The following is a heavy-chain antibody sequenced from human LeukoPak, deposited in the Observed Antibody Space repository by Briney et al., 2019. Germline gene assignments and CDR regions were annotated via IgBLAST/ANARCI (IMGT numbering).Heavy chain of an antibody. V-gene: IGHV3-30*02. Sequence: PGGSLRLSCAASGFTFSSYGMHWVRQAPGKGLEWVAFIRYDGSNKYYADSVKGRFTISRDNSKNTLYLQMNSLRAEDTAVYYCAKDAWWFGANYYYMDVWGKGTTVTISS. CDR1: GFTFSSYG. D-gene: IGHD3-10*01. CDR3: AKDAWWFGANYYYMDV. CDR2: IRYDGSNK. J-gene: IGHJ6*03.